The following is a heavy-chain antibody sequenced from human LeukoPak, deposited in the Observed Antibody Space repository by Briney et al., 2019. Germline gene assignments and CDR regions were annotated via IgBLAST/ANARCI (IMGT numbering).Heavy chain of an antibody. J-gene: IGHJ4*02. CDR2: ITGDGKTK. V-gene: IGHV3-48*03. CDR1: GFGISTNE. CDR3: ARDLSIDY. Sequence: GGSLRLSCAASGFGISTNEMNWVRQAPGKGLEWISYITGDGKTKYYAPSVKGRFTISRDNAKNSVYLQMSSLRAEDTAVYYCARDLSIDYWGQGTLVTVSS.